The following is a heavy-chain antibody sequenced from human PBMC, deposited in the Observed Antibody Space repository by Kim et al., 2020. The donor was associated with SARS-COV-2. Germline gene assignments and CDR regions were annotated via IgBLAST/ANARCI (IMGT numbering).Heavy chain of an antibody. CDR3: ARDWKWEQFISGFNV. V-gene: IGHV3-30*03. J-gene: IGHJ3*01. D-gene: IGHD1-26*01. CDR2: ISYDGSNK. CDR1: GFSFSRYG. Sequence: GGSLRLSCAASGFSFSRYGMHWVRQAPGKGLEWVALISYDGSNKYYADSVKGRFTISRDNSQNTLFLQMNSLRAEDTAVYYCARDWKWEQFISGFNVWGPGTMVSVSP.